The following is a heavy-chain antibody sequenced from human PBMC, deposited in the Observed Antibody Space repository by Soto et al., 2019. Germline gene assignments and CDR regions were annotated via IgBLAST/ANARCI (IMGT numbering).Heavy chain of an antibody. CDR3: VRSPRNSTSWYFFDY. CDR1: GYSFTSYW. V-gene: IGHV5-51*01. CDR2: INPGDSET. J-gene: IGHJ4*02. Sequence: PGESLKISCQGSGYSFTSYWIAWVRQMPGKGLEWMAIINPGDSETKYSPSFQGQVTISADKSINTAYLQWSSLKASDTAMYYCVRSPRNSTSWYFFDYWGQGTLVTVSS. D-gene: IGHD6-13*01.